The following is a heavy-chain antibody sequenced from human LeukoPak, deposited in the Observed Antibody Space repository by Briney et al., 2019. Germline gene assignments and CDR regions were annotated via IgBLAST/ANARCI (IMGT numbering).Heavy chain of an antibody. V-gene: IGHV4-31*03. CDR2: IYYSGST. Sequence: SETLSLTCTVSGGSISSGGYYWSWIRQHPGKGLEWIGYIYYSGSTYYNPSLKSRVTISVDTSKNQFSLKLSSVTAADTAVYYCARAPNELWEWRAAAFDIWGQGTMVTVSS. D-gene: IGHD3-16*01. CDR1: GGSISSGGYY. CDR3: ARAPNELWEWRAAAFDI. J-gene: IGHJ3*02.